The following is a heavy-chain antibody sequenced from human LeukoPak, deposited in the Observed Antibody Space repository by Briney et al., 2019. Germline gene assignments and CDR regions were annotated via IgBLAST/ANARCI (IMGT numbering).Heavy chain of an antibody. CDR1: GGSISSYY. CDR2: IYTSGST. Sequence: SETLSLTCTVSGGSISSYYWSWIRQPAGKGLEWIGRIYTSGSTNYDPSLKSRVTMSVDTSKNQFSLKLSSVTAADTAVYYCARGRLGPLPGYYFDYWGQGTLVTVSS. CDR3: ARGRLGPLPGYYFDY. D-gene: IGHD6-25*01. V-gene: IGHV4-4*07. J-gene: IGHJ4*02.